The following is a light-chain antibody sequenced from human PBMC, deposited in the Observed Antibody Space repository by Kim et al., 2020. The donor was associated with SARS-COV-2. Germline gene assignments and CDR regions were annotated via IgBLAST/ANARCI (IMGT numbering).Light chain of an antibody. J-gene: IGKJ1*01. CDR3: QQSYYTPTT. Sequence: DIQMTQSPSSLSASVGDRVSITCRASETISTYLNWYQHKPGKAPTLLIYAASHLQRGVPSRFTASGSGTDFTLTITSLQPEDVATYYCQQSYYTPTTFGQGTKVDIK. V-gene: IGKV1-39*01. CDR2: AAS. CDR1: ETISTY.